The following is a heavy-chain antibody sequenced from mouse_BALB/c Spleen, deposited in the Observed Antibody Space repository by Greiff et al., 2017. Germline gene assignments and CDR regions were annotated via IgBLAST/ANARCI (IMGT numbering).Heavy chain of an antibody. D-gene: IGHD1-1*02. Sequence: EVKLEESGPGLVKPSQSLSLTCTVTGYSITSDYAWNWIRQFPGNKLEWMGYISYSGSTSYNPSLKSRISITRDTSKNQFFLQLNSVTTEDTATYYYARHYGFYYAMDYWGQGTSVTVSS. CDR3: ARHYGFYYAMDY. CDR2: ISYSGST. CDR1: GYSITSDYA. V-gene: IGHV3-2*02. J-gene: IGHJ4*01.